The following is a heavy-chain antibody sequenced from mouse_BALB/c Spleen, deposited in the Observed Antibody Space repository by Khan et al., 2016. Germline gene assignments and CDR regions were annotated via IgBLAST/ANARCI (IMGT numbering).Heavy chain of an antibody. V-gene: IGHV4-1*02. CDR2: INPDSSTI. Sequence: EVKLLESGGGLVQPGGSLKLSCAASGFDFSRYWMSWVRQAPGKGLEWIGVINPDSSTINYTPSLKDKFIISRDNAKNTLYLQMSKVRSEDTALYYCARPGYYGSSLRVFDYWGQGTTLTVSS. D-gene: IGHD1-1*01. CDR1: GFDFSRYW. CDR3: ARPGYYGSSLRVFDY. J-gene: IGHJ2*01.